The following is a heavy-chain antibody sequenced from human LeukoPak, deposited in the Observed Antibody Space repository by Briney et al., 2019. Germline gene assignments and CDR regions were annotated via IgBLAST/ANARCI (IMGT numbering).Heavy chain of an antibody. V-gene: IGHV4-59*08. Sequence: SETLSLTCTVSGGSISSYYWSWIRQPPVKGLEWIGYIYYSGSTNYNPSLKSRVTISVDTSKNQFSLKLSSVTAADTAVYYCARTYDFGRGPPGDAFDNWGPGTWVIVSS. CDR2: IYYSGST. CDR1: GGSISSYY. D-gene: IGHD3-3*01. J-gene: IGHJ3*02. CDR3: ARTYDFGRGPPGDAFDN.